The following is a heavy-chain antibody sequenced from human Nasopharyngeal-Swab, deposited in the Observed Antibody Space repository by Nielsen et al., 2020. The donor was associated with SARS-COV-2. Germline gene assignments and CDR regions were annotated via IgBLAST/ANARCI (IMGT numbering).Heavy chain of an antibody. D-gene: IGHD3-10*01. CDR2: IYSGGST. V-gene: IGHV3-66*01. CDR1: GFTVSSNY. J-gene: IGHJ4*02. Sequence: GEPLKISCAASGFTVSSNYMSWVRQAPGKGLEWVSLIYSGGSTDYADSVKGRFTISRDNSKNTLYLQMNSLRAEDTAVYYCARTYGSAFGESLDYWGQGTLVTVSS. CDR3: ARTYGSAFGESLDY.